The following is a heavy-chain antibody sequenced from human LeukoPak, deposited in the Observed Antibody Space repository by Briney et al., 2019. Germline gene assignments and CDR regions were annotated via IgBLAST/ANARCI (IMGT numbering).Heavy chain of an antibody. V-gene: IGHV4-31*03. Sequence: SETLSLTCTVSGVSVSDGRYYWTWIRQHPAKGLEWIGYKYYSGSAKYNPSLKSRLTISIDTAKNQFSLQLSSVTAADTATYYCATPYCSSLSCLDVFNMWGQGTRVTVSS. CDR3: ATPYCSSLSCLDVFNM. CDR1: GVSVSDGRYY. J-gene: IGHJ3*02. D-gene: IGHD2-2*01. CDR2: KYYSGSA.